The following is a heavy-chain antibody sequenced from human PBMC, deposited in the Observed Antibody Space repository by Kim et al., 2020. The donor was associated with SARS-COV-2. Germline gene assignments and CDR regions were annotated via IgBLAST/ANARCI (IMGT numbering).Heavy chain of an antibody. Sequence: GGSLRLSCEASGFTLRNNAMTWVRQAPGKGLEWVSDIRGGGDTYYADSVRGRFTISRDDSKNTVYLQMNSLRAEDTALYYCAGHGTNSGGGGQGTLVTVSS. CDR2: IRGGGDT. J-gene: IGHJ4*02. CDR1: GFTLRNNA. D-gene: IGHD1-1*01. V-gene: IGHV3-23*01. CDR3: AGHGTNSGG.